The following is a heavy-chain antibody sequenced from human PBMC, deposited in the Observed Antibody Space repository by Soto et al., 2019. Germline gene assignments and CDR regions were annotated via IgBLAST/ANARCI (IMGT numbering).Heavy chain of an antibody. CDR2: ISYDGSNK. J-gene: IGHJ6*03. CDR3: ANEFVVPAAMGILKEPMLYYYYYYMDV. D-gene: IGHD2-2*01. V-gene: IGHV3-30*18. CDR1: GFTFSSYG. Sequence: PGGSLRLSCAASGFTFSSYGMHRVRQAPGKGLEWVAVISYDGSNKYYADSVKGRFTISRDNSKNTLYLQMNSLRAEDTAVYYCANEFVVPAAMGILKEPMLYYYYYYMDVWGKGTTVTVSS.